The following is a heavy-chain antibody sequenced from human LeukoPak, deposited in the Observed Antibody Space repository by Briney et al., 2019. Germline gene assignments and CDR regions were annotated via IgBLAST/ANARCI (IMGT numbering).Heavy chain of an antibody. Sequence: GGSLRLSCAASGFTFSNFWMHWVRQAPGKGLVWVSRINKDGSTITYADSVKGRFTISRDNAKSTLYPQMNSLRGEDSAVYYCARDPAEWEVPIDTWGQGTLVTVSS. D-gene: IGHD1-26*01. J-gene: IGHJ5*02. CDR3: ARDPAEWEVPIDT. V-gene: IGHV3-74*01. CDR1: GFTFSNFW. CDR2: INKDGSTI.